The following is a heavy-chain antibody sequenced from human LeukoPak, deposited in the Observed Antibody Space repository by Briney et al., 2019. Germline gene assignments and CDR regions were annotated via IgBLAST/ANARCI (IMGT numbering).Heavy chain of an antibody. D-gene: IGHD2-2*01. V-gene: IGHV3-64D*06. CDR2: ISSNGGIT. CDR3: VKRELGYCSSTSCYDS. Sequence: GGSLRLSCSVSGFSFSNYAMHWVRQAPGEGLEYVSAISSNGGITYYADSVKGRFTISRDNSKNALYLQMSNLSAADTAVYYCVKRELGYCSSTSCYDSWGQGTLVTVSS. J-gene: IGHJ5*01. CDR1: GFSFSNYA.